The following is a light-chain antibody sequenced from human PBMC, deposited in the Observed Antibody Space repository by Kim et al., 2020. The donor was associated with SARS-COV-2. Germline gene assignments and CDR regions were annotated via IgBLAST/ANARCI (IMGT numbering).Light chain of an antibody. CDR3: QQYNNWPPAYS. Sequence: SVGDKITITCRASQSISGWLAWYQQKPGRAPKLLIFATSTLESGVPLRFSGSGSGTEFTLTISSLQSEDFAVYYCQQYNNWPPAYSFGQGTKLEI. CDR2: ATS. CDR1: QSISGW. V-gene: IGKV1-5*03. J-gene: IGKJ2*03.